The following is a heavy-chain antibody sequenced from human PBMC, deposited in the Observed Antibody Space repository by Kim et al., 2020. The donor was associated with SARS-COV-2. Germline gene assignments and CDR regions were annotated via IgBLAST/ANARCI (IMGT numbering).Heavy chain of an antibody. CDR2: ISGSGGST. D-gene: IGHD3-10*01. V-gene: IGHV3-23*01. CDR1: GFTFSSYA. J-gene: IGHJ5*02. Sequence: GGSLRLSCAASGFTFSSYAMSWVRQAPGKGLEWVSAISGSGGSTYYADSVKGRFTISRDNSKNTLYLQMNSLRAEDTAVYYCAMDPSSVQGVPWGQGTLVTVSS. CDR3: AMDPSSVQGVP.